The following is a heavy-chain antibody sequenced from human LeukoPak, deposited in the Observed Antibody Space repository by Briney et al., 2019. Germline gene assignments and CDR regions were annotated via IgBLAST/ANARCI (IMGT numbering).Heavy chain of an antibody. Sequence: PSETLSLTCAVYGGSFSGYYWSWIRQHPGKGLEWIGYIYYSGSTYYNPSLKSRVTISVDTSKNQFSLKLSSVTAADTAVYYCARDPYCSGGSCYDEGYWGQGTLVTVSS. V-gene: IGHV4-31*11. J-gene: IGHJ4*02. CDR2: IYYSGST. CDR3: ARDPYCSGGSCYDEGY. D-gene: IGHD2-15*01. CDR1: GGSFSGYY.